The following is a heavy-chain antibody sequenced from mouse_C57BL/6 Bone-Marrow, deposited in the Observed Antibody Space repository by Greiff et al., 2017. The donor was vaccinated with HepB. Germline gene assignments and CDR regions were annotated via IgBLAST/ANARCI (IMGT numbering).Heavy chain of an antibody. CDR2: ISDGGSYT. V-gene: IGHV5-4*01. CDR3: ARDQGDGNPAWFAY. J-gene: IGHJ3*01. D-gene: IGHD2-1*01. CDR1: GFTFSSYA. Sequence: EVQLLESGGGLVKPGGSLKLSCAASGFTFSSYAMSWVRQTPEKRLEWVATISDGGSYTYYPDNVKGRFTISRDNAKNNLYLQMSHLKSEDTAMYYCARDQGDGNPAWFAYWGQGTLVTVSA.